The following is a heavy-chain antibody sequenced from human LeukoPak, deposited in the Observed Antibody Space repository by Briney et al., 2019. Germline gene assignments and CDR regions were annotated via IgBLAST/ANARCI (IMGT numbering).Heavy chain of an antibody. Sequence: ASVKVSCKASGYTFSSYYMHWVRQAPGQGLEWMGIINPSGGSTSYAQKFQGRVTMARDTSTSTVYMELSSLRSEDTAVYYCARDPNYYDSSGYFDYWGQGTLVTVSS. CDR3: ARDPNYYDSSGYFDY. J-gene: IGHJ4*02. CDR2: INPSGGST. V-gene: IGHV1-46*01. D-gene: IGHD3-22*01. CDR1: GYTFSSYY.